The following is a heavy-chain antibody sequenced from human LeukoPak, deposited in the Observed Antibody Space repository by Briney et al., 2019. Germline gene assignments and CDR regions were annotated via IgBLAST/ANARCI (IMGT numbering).Heavy chain of an antibody. CDR1: GFTFSSYW. J-gene: IGHJ3*02. D-gene: IGHD6-6*01. CDR3: VREYSSSSGRAFDI. CDR2: ISTDGSST. Sequence: GGSLRLSCAASGFTFSSYWMHWVRQAAGKGLVWVSRISTDGSSTNSADSVKGRLTISRDNAKNTLYLQMNSLRAEDTAVYYCVREYSSSSGRAFDIWGQGTMVTVSP. V-gene: IGHV3-74*01.